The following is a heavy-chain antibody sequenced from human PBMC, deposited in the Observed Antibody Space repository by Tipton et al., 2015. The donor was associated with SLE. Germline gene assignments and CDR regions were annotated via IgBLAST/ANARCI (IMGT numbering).Heavy chain of an antibody. CDR3: ARVGWDLLWFGEYQPHNWFDP. CDR1: GGSISSGGYS. D-gene: IGHD3-10*01. V-gene: IGHV4-61*08. J-gene: IGHJ5*02. CDR2: IYYSGST. Sequence: TLSLTCAVSGGSISSGGYSWSWIRQPPGKGLEWIGYIYYSGSTNYNPSLKSRVTISVDTSKNHFSLKLSSVTAADTAVYYCARVGWDLLWFGEYQPHNWFDPWGQGTLVTVSS.